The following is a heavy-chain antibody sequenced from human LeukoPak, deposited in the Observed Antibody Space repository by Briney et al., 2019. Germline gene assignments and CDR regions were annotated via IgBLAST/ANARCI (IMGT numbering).Heavy chain of an antibody. Sequence: PSETLSLTCTVSGGSISSYYWSWIRQPPGKGLEWIGYIYYSGGTNYNPSLKSRVTISVHTSKNQFSLKLSSVTAADTAVYYCARQPGRRYFDYWGQGTLVTVSS. V-gene: IGHV4-59*08. CDR3: ARQPGRRYFDY. D-gene: IGHD1-14*01. CDR2: IYYSGGT. J-gene: IGHJ4*02. CDR1: GGSISSYY.